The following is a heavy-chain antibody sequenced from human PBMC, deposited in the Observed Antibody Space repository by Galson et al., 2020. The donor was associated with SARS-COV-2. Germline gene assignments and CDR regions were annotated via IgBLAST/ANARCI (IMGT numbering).Heavy chain of an antibody. CDR3: AKGSPTVTVSNFDY. Sequence: QLGESLKISCAASGFTFSSYGMHWVRQAPGKGLEWVAVILYDGFNKYYADSVKGRFTISRDNSRSMLYLQIDSLRAEDTAVYYCAKGSPTVTVSNFDYWGQGTLVTVSS. D-gene: IGHD4-17*01. CDR2: ILYDGFNK. CDR1: GFTFSSYG. V-gene: IGHV3-33*06. J-gene: IGHJ4*02.